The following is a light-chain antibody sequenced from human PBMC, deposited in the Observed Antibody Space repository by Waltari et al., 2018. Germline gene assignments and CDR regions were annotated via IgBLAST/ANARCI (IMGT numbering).Light chain of an antibody. CDR1: QDVKNY. V-gene: IGKV1D-8*01. J-gene: IGKJ1*01. CDR3: QQNYAFPRT. CDR2: TAT. Sequence: VIWVTQSPSLLTASTGETVTITCRTSQDVKNYFAWYQQKPGNAPELLIYTATFLQTWVPSRFSGSGSGTDFTLTISSLQSEDFATYFCQQNYAFPRTFGQGTKVEGK.